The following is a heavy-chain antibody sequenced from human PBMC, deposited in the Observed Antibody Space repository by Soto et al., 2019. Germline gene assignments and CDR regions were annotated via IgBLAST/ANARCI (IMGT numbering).Heavy chain of an antibody. CDR1: GGTFSSYA. CDR3: ARSDSKEWISDY. D-gene: IGHD3-3*01. CDR2: IIPIFGTA. V-gene: IGHV1-69*13. Sequence: SVKVSCKASGGTFSSYAISWVRQAPGQGLEWMGGIIPIFGTANYAQKFQGRVTITADESTSTAYMELSSLRSEDTAVYYCARSDSKEWISDYWGQGTLVTVSS. J-gene: IGHJ4*02.